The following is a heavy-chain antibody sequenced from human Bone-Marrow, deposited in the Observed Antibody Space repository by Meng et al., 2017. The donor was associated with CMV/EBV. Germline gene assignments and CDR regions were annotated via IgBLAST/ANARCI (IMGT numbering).Heavy chain of an antibody. CDR2: ISAYNGNT. CDR1: GYTFTGYY. J-gene: IGHJ6*02. CDR3: ARRQTGIAAARGYYYGMDV. V-gene: IGHV1-8*03. Sequence: ASVKVSCKASGYTFTGYYMHWVRQAPGQGLEWMGWISAYNGNTGYAQKFQGRVTITRNTSISTAYMELSSLRSEDTAVYYCARRQTGIAAARGYYYGMDVWGQGTTVTVSS. D-gene: IGHD6-13*01.